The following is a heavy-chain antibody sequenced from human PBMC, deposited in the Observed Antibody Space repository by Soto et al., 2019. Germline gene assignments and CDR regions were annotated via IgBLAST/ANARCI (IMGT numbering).Heavy chain of an antibody. D-gene: IGHD2-8*01. CDR3: AKDLFLPFYCTNGVCPNFDY. V-gene: IGHV3-23*01. J-gene: IGHJ4*02. CDR1: GFTFSSYA. Sequence: GGSLRLSCAASGFTFSSYAMSWVRQAPGKGLEWVSAISGSGGSTYYADSVKGRFTISRDNSKNTLYLQMNSLRAEDTAVYHCAKDLFLPFYCTNGVCPNFDYWGQGTLVTVSS. CDR2: ISGSGGST.